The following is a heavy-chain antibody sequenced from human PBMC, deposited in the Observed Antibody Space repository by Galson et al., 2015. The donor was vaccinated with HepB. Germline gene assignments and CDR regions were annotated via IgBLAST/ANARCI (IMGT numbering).Heavy chain of an antibody. J-gene: IGHJ6*02. Sequence: SLRLSCAASGFTFSSYAMHWVRQAPGKGLEWVAVISYDGSNKYYADSVKGRFTISRDNSKNTLYLQMNSLRAEDTAVYYCARDHPQGDPLAMVRGVITYYYYGMDVWGQGTTVTVSS. D-gene: IGHD3-10*01. CDR2: ISYDGSNK. V-gene: IGHV3-30*04. CDR3: ARDHPQGDPLAMVRGVITYYYYGMDV. CDR1: GFTFSSYA.